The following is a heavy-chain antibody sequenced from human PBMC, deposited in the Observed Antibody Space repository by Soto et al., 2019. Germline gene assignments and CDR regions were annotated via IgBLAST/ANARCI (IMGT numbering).Heavy chain of an antibody. CDR3: ARAVGRGGSSWYRGGYDY. V-gene: IGHV1-2*04. CDR1: GYTFSDYY. Sequence: ASVKVSCKASGYTFSDYYIHWVRQAPGQGLEWMGWINPDTGGTDYKQKFQGWVTMTRDTSISTAYMELSSLKSDDTAVYYCARAVGRGGSSWYRGGYDYWGQGTLVTVSS. J-gene: IGHJ4*02. CDR2: INPDTGGT. D-gene: IGHD6-13*01.